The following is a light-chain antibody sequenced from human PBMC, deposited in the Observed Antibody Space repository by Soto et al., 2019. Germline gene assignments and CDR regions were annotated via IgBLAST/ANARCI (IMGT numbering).Light chain of an antibody. CDR2: GAS. CDR1: QSVSSN. V-gene: IGKV3-15*01. CDR3: QQYADWPRT. J-gene: IGKJ1*01. Sequence: EIVMTQSPATLSVSPGERATLSCRASQSVSSNLAWYQQKPGQAPRLLIYGASTRATGLPARFSGSGSGKEFTLTISSLQSEDFAVYYCQQYADWPRTFGQGTKVDIK.